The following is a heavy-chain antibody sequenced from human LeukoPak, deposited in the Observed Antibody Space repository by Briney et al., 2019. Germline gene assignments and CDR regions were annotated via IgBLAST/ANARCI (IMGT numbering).Heavy chain of an antibody. D-gene: IGHD3-10*01. CDR2: IYYSGST. CDR3: ARAVGGDGSGSL. CDR1: GYSISNSNW. Sequence: MSSETLSLTCAVSGYSISNSNWWGWIRQPPGKGLEWIGYIYYSGSTNYNPSLKSRVTMSVDTSKTQFSLKLSSVTALDTAVYYCARAVGGDGSGSLWGPGTLVTVSS. J-gene: IGHJ4*02. V-gene: IGHV4-28*06.